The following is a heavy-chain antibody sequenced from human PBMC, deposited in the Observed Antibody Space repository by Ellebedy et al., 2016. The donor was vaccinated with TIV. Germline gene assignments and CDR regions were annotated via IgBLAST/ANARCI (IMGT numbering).Heavy chain of an antibody. J-gene: IGHJ6*02. V-gene: IGHV3-7*03. CDR3: ARDGAYGDYSPGYYGMDV. Sequence: GGSLRLSCAASGFTFNSYWMSWVRKAPGKGLEWVANINKDGSRIYYVDSVKGRFTISRDNAKNSVFLRMNTLRVEDTAVYHCARDGAYGDYSPGYYGMDVWGQGTTVTVSS. D-gene: IGHD3-22*01. CDR2: INKDGSRI. CDR1: GFTFNSYW.